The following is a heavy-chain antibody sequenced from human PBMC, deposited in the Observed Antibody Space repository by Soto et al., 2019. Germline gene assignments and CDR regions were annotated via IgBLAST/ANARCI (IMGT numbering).Heavy chain of an antibody. D-gene: IGHD3-22*01. CDR3: ARTLFSSDSYDSSGYNPHDY. CDR2: ISYDGSNK. Sequence: PGGSLRLSCAASGFTFSSYSMNWVRQAPGKGLEWVAVISYDGSNKYYADSVKGRFTISRDNSKNTLYLQMNSLRAEDTAVYYCARTLFSSDSYDSSGYNPHDYWGQGTLVTVSS. V-gene: IGHV3-30*03. CDR1: GFTFSSYS. J-gene: IGHJ4*02.